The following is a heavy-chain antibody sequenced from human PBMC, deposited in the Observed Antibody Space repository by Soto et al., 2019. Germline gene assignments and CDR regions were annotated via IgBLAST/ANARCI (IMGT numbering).Heavy chain of an antibody. D-gene: IGHD1-26*01. Sequence: SVKVSCRASGCTFSSYAISWVRQAPGQGLEWMGGIIPIFGTANYAQKFRGRVTITADKSTSTAYMELSSLRSEETAVYYSARPVSGDYYGMDVWGQGTTVTVSS. CDR3: ARPVSGDYYGMDV. V-gene: IGHV1-69*06. J-gene: IGHJ6*02. CDR1: GCTFSSYA. CDR2: IIPIFGTA.